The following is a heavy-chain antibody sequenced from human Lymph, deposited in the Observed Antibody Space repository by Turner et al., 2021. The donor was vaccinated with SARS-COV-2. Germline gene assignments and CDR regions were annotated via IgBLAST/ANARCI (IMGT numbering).Heavy chain of an antibody. CDR3: ARDVGGYLGY. J-gene: IGHJ4*02. Sequence: QVQLVESGGGVVQPGWSLRLPCAASGFTFSTYAMHWVRQAPGKGLEWVALISYDGSNKYYADSVKGRFTISRDNSKNTLYLQMNSLRTEDTAVYYCARDVGGYLGYWGQGTLVTVSS. V-gene: IGHV3-30-3*01. CDR1: GFTFSTYA. CDR2: ISYDGSNK. D-gene: IGHD3-16*01.